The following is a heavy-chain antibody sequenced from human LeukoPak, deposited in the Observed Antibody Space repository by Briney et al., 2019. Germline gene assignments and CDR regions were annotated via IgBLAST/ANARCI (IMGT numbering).Heavy chain of an antibody. V-gene: IGHV1-46*01. CDR1: GYTFTSYY. J-gene: IGHJ4*02. Sequence: ASVKVSCKASGYTFTSYYMHWVRQAPGQGLEWMGIINPSGGSTSYAQKFQGRVTMTRDTSTGTVYMELSSLRSEDTAVYYCARVPRKGALVVFHWGQGTLVTVSS. CDR3: ARVPRKGALVVFH. CDR2: INPSGGST. D-gene: IGHD3-22*01.